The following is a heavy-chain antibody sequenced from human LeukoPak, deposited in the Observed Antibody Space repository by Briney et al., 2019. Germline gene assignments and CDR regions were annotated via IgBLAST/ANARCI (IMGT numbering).Heavy chain of an antibody. CDR2: ISSSSSYI. D-gene: IGHD3-22*01. Sequence: GGSLRLSCAASGFTFSSYSMNWVRQAPGEGLEWVSSISSSSSYIYYADSVKGRFTISRDNAKNSLYLQMNSLRAEDTAVYYCARSWGQYYYDSSGYYSRGSAPRGDAFDIWGQGTMVTVSS. CDR3: ARSWGQYYYDSSGYYSRGSAPRGDAFDI. CDR1: GFTFSSYS. V-gene: IGHV3-21*01. J-gene: IGHJ3*02.